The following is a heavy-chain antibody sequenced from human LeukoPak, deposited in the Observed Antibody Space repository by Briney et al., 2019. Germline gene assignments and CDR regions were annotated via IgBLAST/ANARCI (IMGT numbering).Heavy chain of an antibody. CDR2: ISYDGSNK. CDR1: GFTFSSYA. Sequence: GGSLRLSCAASGFTFSSYAMHWVRQAPGKGLEWVAGISYDGSNKYYADSVKGRFTISRDNSKNTLYLQMNSLRAEDTAVYYCARGDCSSTSCPPDHWGQGTLVTVSS. J-gene: IGHJ4*02. V-gene: IGHV3-30-3*01. CDR3: ARGDCSSTSCPPDH. D-gene: IGHD2-2*01.